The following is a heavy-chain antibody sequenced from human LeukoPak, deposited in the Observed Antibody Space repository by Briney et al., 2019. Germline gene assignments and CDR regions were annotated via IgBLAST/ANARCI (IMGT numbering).Heavy chain of an antibody. CDR2: IYSGGST. CDR3: ASNYGGNYYNGMDV. J-gene: IGHJ6*02. V-gene: IGHV3-66*01. Sequence: XXVRQAXXXXXXXXSLIYSGGSTYYADSVKGRFTISRDNSKNTLYLQMNSLRAEDTAVYYCASNYGGNYYNGMDVWGQGTTVTVSS. D-gene: IGHD4-23*01.